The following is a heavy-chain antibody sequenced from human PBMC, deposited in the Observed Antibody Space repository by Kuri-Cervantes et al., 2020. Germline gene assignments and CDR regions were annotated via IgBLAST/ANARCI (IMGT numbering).Heavy chain of an antibody. CDR2: IYFSGST. Sequence: SETLSLTCAVSGYSISSGYYWGWIRQPPGKGLEWIGSIYFSGSTNYNPSLKSRVTFSVDTSKNQFSLKLRSVTAADTAVYYCARVRGGGLAPPIAYYFGYWGQGTLVTVSS. D-gene: IGHD2-21*01. J-gene: IGHJ4*02. CDR3: ARVRGGGLAPPIAYYFGY. V-gene: IGHV4-38-2*01. CDR1: GYSISSGYY.